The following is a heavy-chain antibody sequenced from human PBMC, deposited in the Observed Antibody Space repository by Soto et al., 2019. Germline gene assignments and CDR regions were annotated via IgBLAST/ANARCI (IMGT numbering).Heavy chain of an antibody. V-gene: IGHV4-39*01. Sequence: SETLSLTCTVSGGSISSSSYYWGWIRQPPGKGLEWIGSIYYSGSTYYNPSLKSRVTISVDTSKNQFSLKLSSVTAADTAVYYCATSHTMIVGAHEYPFDYWGQGTLVTVSS. CDR1: GGSISSSSYY. J-gene: IGHJ4*02. CDR3: ATSHTMIVGAHEYPFDY. CDR2: IYYSGST. D-gene: IGHD3-22*01.